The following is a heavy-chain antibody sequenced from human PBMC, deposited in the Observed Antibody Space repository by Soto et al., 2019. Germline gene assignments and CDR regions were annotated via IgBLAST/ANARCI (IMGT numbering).Heavy chain of an antibody. CDR2: ISYTVDA. J-gene: IGHJ4*02. CDR3: VGSLMSRAMESFDY. CDR1: AGSISRYY. D-gene: IGHD5-18*01. V-gene: IGHV4-59*01. Sequence: ASETLSLTGSVSAGSISRYYWGWVRQSPGEGLEWIAHISYTVDASYNPSLKSRVTISLDTSKNQIALRLMSVTAADTAVYYCVGSLMSRAMESFDYWGQGTLVTVSS.